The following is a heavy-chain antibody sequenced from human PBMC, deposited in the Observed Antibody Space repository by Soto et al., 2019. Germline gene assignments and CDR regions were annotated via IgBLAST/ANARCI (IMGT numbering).Heavy chain of an antibody. CDR1: GFTFSSYA. V-gene: IGHV3-30-3*01. Sequence: GGSLRLSCAASGFTFSSYAMHWVRQAPGKGLEWVAVISYDGSNKYYADSVKGRFTISRDNSKNTLYLQMNSLRAEDTAVYYCARDREAIVVVAATYGMDVWGQGTTVTVSS. CDR2: ISYDGSNK. CDR3: ARDREAIVVVAATYGMDV. J-gene: IGHJ6*02. D-gene: IGHD2-15*01.